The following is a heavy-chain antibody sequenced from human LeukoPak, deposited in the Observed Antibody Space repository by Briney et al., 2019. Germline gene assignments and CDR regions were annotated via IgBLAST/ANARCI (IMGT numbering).Heavy chain of an antibody. Sequence: SQTLSLTCAISGDSVSSNSVTWNWNRQSPSRGPEWLGRTYYRSTWYNDYAVSVRGRITVNPDTSKNQFSLHLNSVTPEDTAVYYCARRLTQYDCFDPWGQGILVTVSS. J-gene: IGHJ5*02. V-gene: IGHV6-1*01. CDR3: ARRLTQYDCFDP. D-gene: IGHD2-2*01. CDR1: GDSVSSNSVT. CDR2: TYYRSTWYN.